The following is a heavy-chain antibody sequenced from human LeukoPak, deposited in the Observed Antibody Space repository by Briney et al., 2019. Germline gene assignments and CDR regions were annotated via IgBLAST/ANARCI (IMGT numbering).Heavy chain of an antibody. CDR1: GGSFSGYY. CDR2: INHSGST. V-gene: IGHV4-34*01. J-gene: IGHJ4*02. Sequence: PSETLSLTCAVYGGSFSGYYWSWIRQPPGKGLEWIGEINHSGSTNYNPSLKSRVTISVDTSKNQFSLKLSSVTAADTAVYYCARDSHYYDFWSGYYWAYYFDYWGQGTLVTVSS. D-gene: IGHD3-3*01. CDR3: ARDSHYYDFWSGYYWAYYFDY.